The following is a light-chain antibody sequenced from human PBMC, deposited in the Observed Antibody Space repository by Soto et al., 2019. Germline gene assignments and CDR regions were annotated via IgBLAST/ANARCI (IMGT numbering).Light chain of an antibody. Sequence: QSALTQPASMSGSPGQSITISCTGTSSDVGGYNYVSWYQQHPGKAPKLIIYDVSDRPSGVSTRFSGSKTGNTASLTISGLQAKDEATYYCGSYTTSSPSLFGGGTQLTVL. J-gene: IGLJ7*01. CDR2: DVS. V-gene: IGLV2-14*01. CDR1: SSDVGGYNY. CDR3: GSYTTSSPSL.